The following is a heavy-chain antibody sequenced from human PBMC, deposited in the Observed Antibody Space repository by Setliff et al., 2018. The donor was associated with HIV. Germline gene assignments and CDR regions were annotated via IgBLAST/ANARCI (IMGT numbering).Heavy chain of an antibody. CDR2: ISGRGDVT. CDR1: SFTFVNYA. Sequence: GGSLRLSCAASSFTFVNYAMSWVRQAPGKGLEWVSAISGRGDVTEYVNSVKGRFTISRDNSKNTLYLQMNSLRAEDTAVYYCAKGDTAMVPFYYYYGMDVWGQGTTVTVSS. CDR3: AKGDTAMVPFYYYYGMDV. D-gene: IGHD5-18*01. V-gene: IGHV3-23*01. J-gene: IGHJ6*02.